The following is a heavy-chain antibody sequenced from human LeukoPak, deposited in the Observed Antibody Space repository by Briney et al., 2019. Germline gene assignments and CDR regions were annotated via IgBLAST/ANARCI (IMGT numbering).Heavy chain of an antibody. D-gene: IGHD3-22*01. CDR3: AKSNGYGLIDI. CDR1: GGSFSGYY. Sequence: SETLSLTCAVYGGSFSGYYWSWIRQPPGKGLEWIGEINHSGSTHYSPSLKSRVTISLDTSRNQFSLKLNSVTAADTAVYYCAKSNGYGLIDIWGQGTMVTVSS. V-gene: IGHV4-34*01. CDR2: INHSGST. J-gene: IGHJ3*02.